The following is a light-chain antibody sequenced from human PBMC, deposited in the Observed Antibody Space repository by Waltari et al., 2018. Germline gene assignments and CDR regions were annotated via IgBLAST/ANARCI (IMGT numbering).Light chain of an antibody. CDR2: DAS. CDR1: QSISSS. CDR3: QQRSDWPLT. V-gene: IGKV3-11*01. J-gene: IGKJ4*01. Sequence: ELVLTQSPDTLSLFPGERATLSCRASQSISSSLAWYHQKVGQAPRLLIYDASNRATGIPVRFSGSGSGTDFTLTISSLEPEDFAVYYCQQRSDWPLTFGGGTKVEIK.